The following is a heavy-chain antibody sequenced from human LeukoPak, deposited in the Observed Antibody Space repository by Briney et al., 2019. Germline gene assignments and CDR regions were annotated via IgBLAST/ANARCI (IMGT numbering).Heavy chain of an antibody. CDR3: ASTYSLYDAFDI. CDR1: GYSISSGFY. Sequence: PSETLSLTCTVSGYSISSGFYWGWTRQPPGKGLEWIGNIYHSGSTYYNPSLKSRVTISVDTSKNQFSLKLISVTAADTAVYYCASTYSLYDAFDIWGQGTMVTVSS. J-gene: IGHJ3*02. V-gene: IGHV4-38-2*02. CDR2: IYHSGST. D-gene: IGHD1-26*01.